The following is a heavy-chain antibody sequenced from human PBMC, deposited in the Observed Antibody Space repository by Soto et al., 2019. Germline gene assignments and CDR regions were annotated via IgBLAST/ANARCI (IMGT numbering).Heavy chain of an antibody. CDR1: GGSISSGDYY. CDR3: ARASHDNRNYLSNWFDP. CDR2: IYYSGST. D-gene: IGHD4-4*01. V-gene: IGHV4-30-4*01. J-gene: IGHJ5*02. Sequence: SETLSLTCTVSGGSISSGDYYWSWIRQPPGKGLEWIGYIYYSGSTYYNPSLKSRVTILVDTSKNQFSLKLSSVTAADTDVYYCARASHDNRNYLSNWFDPWGQGTLVTVSS.